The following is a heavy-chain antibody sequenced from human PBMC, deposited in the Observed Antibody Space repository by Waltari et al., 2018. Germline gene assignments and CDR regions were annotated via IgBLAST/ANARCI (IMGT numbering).Heavy chain of an antibody. V-gene: IGHV1-69*02. CDR3: AGGDGGYYYYKMDV. J-gene: IGHJ6*03. Sequence: QVQLVQSGAEAKKPGSSVRVSCRASGGTFTSDSVNWVRQAPGKGLEWMGRIMPDMSETKYAVKCQGIITITADKSTGTVYMELSSLGSDDTAVYYCAGGDGGYYYYKMDVWGQGTTVTVSS. CDR2: IMPDMSET. CDR1: GGTFTSDS. D-gene: IGHD3-10*01.